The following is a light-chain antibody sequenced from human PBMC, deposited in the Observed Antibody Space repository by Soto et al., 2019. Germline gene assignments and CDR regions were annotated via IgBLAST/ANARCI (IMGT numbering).Light chain of an antibody. CDR2: VAS. CDR1: QSISRY. Sequence: DFQMPQSHSSLSASLGDRFIITCLSIQSISRYLNWYQQKPGKAPNLLIYVASSLQSEVPSRFSGSGSGTDFTLTITSLQPEDFATYYCQQSYGTPITFGQGTRLEIK. CDR3: QQSYGTPIT. J-gene: IGKJ5*01. V-gene: IGKV1-39*01.